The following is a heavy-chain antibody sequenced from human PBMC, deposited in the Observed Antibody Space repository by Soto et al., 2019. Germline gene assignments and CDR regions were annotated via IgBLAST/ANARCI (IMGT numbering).Heavy chain of an antibody. CDR2: IYASGST. V-gene: IGHV4-4*07. CDR3: ARSSHKESWFDP. Sequence: PSETLSLTCTVSNGSISNFYWNWIRQSAGKGPEWIGRIYASGSTTYNPSLRSRVTMSVDTSKNQFSLKVTSVTAADTAVYYCARSSHKESWFDPWGQGTLVTVSS. D-gene: IGHD6-13*01. J-gene: IGHJ5*02. CDR1: NGSISNFY.